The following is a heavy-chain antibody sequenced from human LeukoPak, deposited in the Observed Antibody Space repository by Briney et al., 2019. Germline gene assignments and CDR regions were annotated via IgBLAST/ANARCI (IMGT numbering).Heavy chain of an antibody. CDR1: GYTLTELS. CDR3: ATGEAYCGGDCWGY. V-gene: IGHV1-24*01. J-gene: IGHJ4*02. D-gene: IGHD2-21*02. CDR2: FDPEDGET. Sequence: ASVKVSCKISGYTLTELSMHWVRQAPGKGLEWMGGFDPEDGETIYAQKFQGRVTMTEDTSTDTAYMELSSLRSEDTAVYYCATGEAYCGGDCWGYWSQGTLVTVSS.